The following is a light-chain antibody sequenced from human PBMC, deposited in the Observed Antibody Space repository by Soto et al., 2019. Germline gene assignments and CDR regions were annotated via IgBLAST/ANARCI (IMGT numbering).Light chain of an antibody. CDR2: AAS. CDR3: HQANSFPFP. J-gene: IGKJ3*01. V-gene: IGKV1-12*02. CDR1: QVINNW. Sequence: DIQMTQSPSSVSASVGDRVTITCRASQVINNWLAWYQQKPGKAPNLLIYAASTLQTAVPSRFRASVSGTDFTLTISSLLPVDFVAYYCHQANSFPFPFGPGTKVDI.